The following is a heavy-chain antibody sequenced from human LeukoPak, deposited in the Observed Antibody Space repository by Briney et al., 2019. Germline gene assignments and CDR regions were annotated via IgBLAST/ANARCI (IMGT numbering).Heavy chain of an antibody. CDR3: ARDHDSSGTLDY. V-gene: IGHV3-66*01. CDR1: GFTVSSNY. D-gene: IGHD3-22*01. Sequence: GGSQRLSCAASGFTVSSNYMSWVRQAPGKGLEWVSVIYSGGSTYYADSVKGRFTISRDNSKNTLYLQMNSLRAEDTAVYYCARDHDSSGTLDYWGQGTLVTVSS. J-gene: IGHJ4*02. CDR2: IYSGGST.